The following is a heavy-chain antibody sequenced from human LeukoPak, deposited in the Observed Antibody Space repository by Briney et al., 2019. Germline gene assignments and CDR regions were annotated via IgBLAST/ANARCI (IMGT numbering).Heavy chain of an antibody. V-gene: IGHV3-30-3*01. CDR3: LRGYYDSNRYFDFDY. Sequence: AGGSLRLSCAASGFTFSGYAMHWVRQAPGKGLEWVAVISYDESNKYYADSVKGRFTISRDTSKNTLYLQMNSLRVEDTAVYYCLRGYYDSNRYFDFDYWGRGTLVTVSS. J-gene: IGHJ4*02. CDR1: GFTFSGYA. CDR2: ISYDESNK. D-gene: IGHD3-22*01.